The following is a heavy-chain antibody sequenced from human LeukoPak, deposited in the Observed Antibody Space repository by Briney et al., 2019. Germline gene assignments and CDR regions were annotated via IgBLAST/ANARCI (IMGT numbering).Heavy chain of an antibody. V-gene: IGHV4-59*01. J-gene: IGHJ6*03. CDR1: GGSISSYY. CDR3: ARENRDYGGNPPYYYYYVDV. D-gene: IGHD4-23*01. CDR2: IYYSGST. Sequence: PSETPSLTCTVSGGSISSYYWSWIRQPPGKGLEWIGYIYYSGSTNYNPSLKSRVTISVDTSKNQFSLKLSSVTAADTAVYYCARENRDYGGNPPYYYYYVDVWGKGTTVTVSS.